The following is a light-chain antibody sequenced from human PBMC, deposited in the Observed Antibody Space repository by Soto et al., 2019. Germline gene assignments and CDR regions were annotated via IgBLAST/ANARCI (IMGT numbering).Light chain of an antibody. Sequence: QSVLTQPPSVSGAPGQRVTISCTGSSSNIGAGYDVQWSQQLPGTAPKLLIYGNSNRPSGVPDRFSGSKSGTSASLAITGLQAEDEADYYCQSYDSSLSALFGGGTKLTVL. J-gene: IGLJ3*02. V-gene: IGLV1-40*01. CDR3: QSYDSSLSAL. CDR1: SSNIGAGYD. CDR2: GNS.